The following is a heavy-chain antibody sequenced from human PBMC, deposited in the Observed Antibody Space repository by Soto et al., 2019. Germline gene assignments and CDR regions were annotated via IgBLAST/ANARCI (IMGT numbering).Heavy chain of an antibody. CDR1: GGSISSGGYY. D-gene: IGHD3-3*01. J-gene: IGHJ6*02. CDR3: ARDRWRYNDFWSARYYYYGMDV. CDR2: IYYSGST. V-gene: IGHV4-31*03. Sequence: SETLSLTCTVSGGSISSGGYYWSWIRQHPGKGLEWIGYIYYSGSTYYNPSLKSRVTISVDTSKNQFSLKLSSVTAADTAVYYCARDRWRYNDFWSARYYYYGMDVWGQGTTVTVSS.